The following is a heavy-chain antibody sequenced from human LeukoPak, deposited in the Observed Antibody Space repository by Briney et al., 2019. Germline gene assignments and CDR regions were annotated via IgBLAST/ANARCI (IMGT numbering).Heavy chain of an antibody. CDR1: GFTFSNHA. Sequence: PGGSLRLSYVASGFTFSNHAMTWVRQAPGKGLEWVSAISASGVDTFYAPSVKGRFTISRDNSKNTLYLQINSLRAEDTAIYYCAKDVWWSVSWGQGTLVTVSS. CDR3: AKDVWWSVS. V-gene: IGHV3-23*01. D-gene: IGHD2-8*02. CDR2: ISASGVDT. J-gene: IGHJ5*02.